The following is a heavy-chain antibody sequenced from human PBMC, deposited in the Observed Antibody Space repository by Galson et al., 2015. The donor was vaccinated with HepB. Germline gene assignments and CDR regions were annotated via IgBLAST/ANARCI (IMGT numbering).Heavy chain of an antibody. Sequence: SLRLSCAASGFTFSSYAMSWVRQAPGKGLEWVSAISGSGGSTYYADSVKGRFTISRDNSKNTLYLQMNSLRAEDTAVYYCATEINIVVVPAADRHDFDYWGQGTLVTVSS. J-gene: IGHJ4*02. V-gene: IGHV3-23*01. CDR1: GFTFSSYA. CDR2: ISGSGGST. CDR3: ATEINIVVVPAADRHDFDY. D-gene: IGHD2-2*01.